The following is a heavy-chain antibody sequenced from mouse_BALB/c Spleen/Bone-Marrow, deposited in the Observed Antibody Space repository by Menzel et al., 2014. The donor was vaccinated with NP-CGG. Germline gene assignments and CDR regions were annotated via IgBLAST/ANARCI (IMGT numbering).Heavy chain of an antibody. CDR1: GYTFTSYT. CDR3: ARRYYGSTFDY. J-gene: IGHJ2*01. Sequence: QVQLQQPGAELARPGASVKMSCQASGYTFTSYTMHWVKQRPGQGLEWIGYINPSSGYTNYNQKFKDKATLTADKSSSTAYMQLSSLTSEDSACYYCARRYYGSTFDYWGQGTTLTVSS. D-gene: IGHD1-1*01. V-gene: IGHV1-4*01. CDR2: INPSSGYT.